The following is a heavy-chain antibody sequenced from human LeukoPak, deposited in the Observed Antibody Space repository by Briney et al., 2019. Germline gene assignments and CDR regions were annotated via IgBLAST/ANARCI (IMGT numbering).Heavy chain of an antibody. Sequence: SETLSLTCTVSGDSISTSSHFWGWIRQTPGKDLEWIGSIHYSGSSDANPSLWTRVTVSVDTSKNQFSLNLISVTAADTAVYYCASVISGWYKVWGKGTMVIVSS. CDR1: GDSISTSSHF. D-gene: IGHD6-19*01. V-gene: IGHV4-39*01. J-gene: IGHJ3*01. CDR3: ASVISGWYKV. CDR2: IHYSGSS.